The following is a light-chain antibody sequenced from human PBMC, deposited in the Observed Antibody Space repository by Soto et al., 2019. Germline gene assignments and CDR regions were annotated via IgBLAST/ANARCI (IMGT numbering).Light chain of an antibody. CDR1: SSNIGAGYD. J-gene: IGLJ2*01. CDR2: GNS. Sequence: QSVLTQPPSVSGAPGQRVTISCTGSSSNIGAGYDVRWYQQLPGTPPKLPIYGNSNRPSGVPDRISGSKSGTSASLAITGLQAEDEADYYCQSYDSSLSGYVVFGGGTKLTVL. CDR3: QSYDSSLSGYVV. V-gene: IGLV1-40*01.